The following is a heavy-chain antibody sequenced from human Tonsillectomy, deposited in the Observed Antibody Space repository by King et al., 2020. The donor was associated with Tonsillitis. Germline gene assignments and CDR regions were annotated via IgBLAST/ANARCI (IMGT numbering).Heavy chain of an antibody. CDR2: INPNSGAT. CDR3: ARVMNSGYYDSSGFAY. V-gene: IGHV1-2*02. CDR1: EYTFTGYY. Sequence: VQLVESGAEVKKPGASVKFSCKASEYTFTGYYMHWVRQAPGQGLEWMGWINPNSGATHYVEKFQGRVTMARDTSINTAYMELSKLRSDDTAVYFCARVMNSGYYDSSGFAYWGQGTPVTVSS. D-gene: IGHD3-22*01. J-gene: IGHJ4*02.